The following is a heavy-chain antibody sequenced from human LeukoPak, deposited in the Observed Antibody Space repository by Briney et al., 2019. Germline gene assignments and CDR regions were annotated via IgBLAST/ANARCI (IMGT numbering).Heavy chain of an antibody. CDR2: IYYSGST. V-gene: IGHV4-39*07. D-gene: IGHD3-3*01. CDR3: ARNDFWSGYSDY. Sequence: PSETLSLTYTVSGGSISSSSYYWGWIRQPPGKGLEWIGSIYYSGSTYYNPSLKSRVTISVDTSKNQFSLKLSSVTAADTAVYYCARNDFWSGYSDYWGQGTLVTVSS. CDR1: GGSISSSSYY. J-gene: IGHJ4*02.